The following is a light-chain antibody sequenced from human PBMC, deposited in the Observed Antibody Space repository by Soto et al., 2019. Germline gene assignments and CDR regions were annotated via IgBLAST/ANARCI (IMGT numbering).Light chain of an antibody. Sequence: EIVLTQSPGTLSLSPGERATLSCRASQSVSSNYLAWYQQKPGQAPRLLIYGASSRATGIPDRFSGSGSGTDFTLTISSLEPEDFAVYYCQQYNNWPLETFGQGTKVEIK. CDR3: QQYNNWPLET. V-gene: IGKV3-20*01. CDR2: GAS. CDR1: QSVSSNY. J-gene: IGKJ1*01.